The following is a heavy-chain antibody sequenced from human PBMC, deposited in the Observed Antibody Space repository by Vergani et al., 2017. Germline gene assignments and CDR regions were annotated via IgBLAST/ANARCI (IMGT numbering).Heavy chain of an antibody. D-gene: IGHD3-10*01. CDR1: GFTFSNYW. CDR3: ARVQGVNFDL. CDR2: INSDGDST. Sequence: VQLVESGGGLVQPGGSLRLSCTASGFTFSNYWMQWVRQAPGKGLMWVSRINSDGDSTSYADSVKGRFTISRDNAKNTLYLQMDSLRAEDTAVYYCARVQGVNFDLWGRGTLVTVSS. J-gene: IGHJ2*01. V-gene: IGHV3-74*01.